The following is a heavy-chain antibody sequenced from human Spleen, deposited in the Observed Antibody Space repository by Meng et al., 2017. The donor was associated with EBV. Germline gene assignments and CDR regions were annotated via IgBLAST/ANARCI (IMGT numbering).Heavy chain of an antibody. CDR3: ASSLTDMVSCFDF. Sequence: VQLVGSGGGLSQPGGSLRLSCAAYGFTVSSNYMSWVRQAPGRGLEWVSVLYTIGSSYYADSVRGRFTISRDNSKNTLYLDMNSLRAEDTAVYYCASSLTDMVSCFDFWGQGTLVTVSS. D-gene: IGHD5-18*01. CDR1: GFTVSSNY. J-gene: IGHJ4*02. CDR2: LYTIGSS. V-gene: IGHV3-53*01.